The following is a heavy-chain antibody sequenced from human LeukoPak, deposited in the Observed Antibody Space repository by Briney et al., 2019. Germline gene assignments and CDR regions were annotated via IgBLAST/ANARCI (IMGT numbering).Heavy chain of an antibody. V-gene: IGHV1-8*01. CDR3: ARRKAAGGTAIGY. CDR2: MNPNSGNT. Sequence: ASVKVSCKASGYTFTSYDINWVRQAPGQGLEWMGWMNPNSGNTGYAQKFQGRVTMTTNTSISTAYMELSSLISEDTAMYYCARRKAAGGTAIGYWGQGTLVTVSS. D-gene: IGHD6-13*01. J-gene: IGHJ4*02. CDR1: GYTFTSYD.